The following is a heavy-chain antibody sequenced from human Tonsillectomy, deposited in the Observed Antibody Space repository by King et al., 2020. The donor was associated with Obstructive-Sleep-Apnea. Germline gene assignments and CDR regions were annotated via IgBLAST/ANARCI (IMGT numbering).Heavy chain of an antibody. CDR3: RPLYYYGMAV. V-gene: IGHV3-7*01. CDR1: GFTFTSYW. J-gene: IGHJ6*02. CDR2: IKQDGSVQ. Sequence: AQLVESGGGLVQPGGSLRLSYATSGFTFTSYWMAWVRQAPGKGLEWVANIKQDGSVQFYEDSVKGRFTISRDNAKSSVFLQMNSLRVEDTAVYYCRPLYYYGMAVWGQGTTVTVSS.